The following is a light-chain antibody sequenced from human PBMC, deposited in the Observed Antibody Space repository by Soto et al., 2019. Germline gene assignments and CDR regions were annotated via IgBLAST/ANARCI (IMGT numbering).Light chain of an antibody. J-gene: IGKJ1*01. CDR2: KAS. CDR1: QRINNW. Sequence: DIQMTQSPSTLSASVGDRVTITCRASQRINNWLAWYQQKPGKAPKLLIYKASSLESGVPSRFSGSGSGTEFTLTISSLQPDDFATYYCQQFFIYGTFGQGTKVEIK. V-gene: IGKV1-5*03. CDR3: QQFFIYGT.